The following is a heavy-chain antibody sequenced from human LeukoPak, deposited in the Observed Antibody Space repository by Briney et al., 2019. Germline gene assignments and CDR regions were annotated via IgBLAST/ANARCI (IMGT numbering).Heavy chain of an antibody. Sequence: PGGSLRLSCAASGFTFSSYAMHWVRQAPGKGLECVSAISSNGGSTYYANSVKGRFTISRDNSKNTLYLQMGSLRAEDMAVYYCARDLSKWELLGGFDYWGQGTLVTVSS. CDR1: GFTFSSYA. J-gene: IGHJ4*02. CDR2: ISSNGGST. D-gene: IGHD1-26*01. V-gene: IGHV3-64*01. CDR3: ARDLSKWELLGGFDY.